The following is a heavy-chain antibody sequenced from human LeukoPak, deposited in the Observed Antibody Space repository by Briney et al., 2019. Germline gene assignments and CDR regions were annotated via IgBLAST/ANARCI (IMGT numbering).Heavy chain of an antibody. V-gene: IGHV4-4*07. J-gene: IGHJ4*02. CDR1: GGSISSFY. D-gene: IGHD1-26*01. CDR3: AREGRGTYLFDY. Sequence: PSETLSLTCTVSGGSISSFYWSWIRQPAGKGLDWIGRISTSGSTNYNPSLKRRVPMTADTSKNQLSLKLSSVTAADTAVYYCAREGRGTYLFDYWGQGTLVTVSS. CDR2: ISTSGST.